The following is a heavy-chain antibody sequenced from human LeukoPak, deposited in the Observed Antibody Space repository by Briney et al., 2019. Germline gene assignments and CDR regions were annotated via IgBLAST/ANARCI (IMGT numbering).Heavy chain of an antibody. D-gene: IGHD4-17*01. Sequence: GGSLRLSCAASGFTFSDYYMSWIRQAPGKGLEWVSYISSSGSTIYYADSVKGRFTISRDNAKNSLYLQMNSLRAEDTAVYYCARLVDYGDYEYYFDYWGQGTLVTVSS. V-gene: IGHV3-11*01. CDR1: GFTFSDYY. CDR3: ARLVDYGDYEYYFDY. J-gene: IGHJ4*02. CDR2: ISSSGSTI.